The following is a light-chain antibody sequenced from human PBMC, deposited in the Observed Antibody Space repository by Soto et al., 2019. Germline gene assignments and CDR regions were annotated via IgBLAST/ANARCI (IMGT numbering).Light chain of an antibody. CDR3: TSYAGSNIWV. CDR1: SSDVGAYKY. V-gene: IGLV2-8*01. J-gene: IGLJ3*02. CDR2: EVS. Sequence: HSSLTQPPSASGSPGQSVTISCTGTSSDVGAYKYVSWYQQYPGKAPKLMIYEVSKRPSGVPDRFSGSKSGNTASLTVSGLQAEDEADYYCTSYAGSNIWVFGGGTMLTVL.